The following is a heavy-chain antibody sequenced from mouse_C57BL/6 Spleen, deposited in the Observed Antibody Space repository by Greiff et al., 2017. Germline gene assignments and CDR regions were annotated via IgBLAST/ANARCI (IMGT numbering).Heavy chain of an antibody. CDR3: ARHEEGPTIVEDYFDY. CDR1: GYTFTEYT. V-gene: IGHV1-62-2*01. J-gene: IGHJ2*01. D-gene: IGHD1-1*01. CDR2: FYPGSGSI. Sequence: QVQLQQSGAELVKPGASVKLSCKASGYTFTEYTIHWVKQRSGQGLEWIGWFYPGSGSIKYNEKFKDKATLTADKSSSTVYMELSRLTAEDSAVYFCARHEEGPTIVEDYFDYWGQGTTLTVSS.